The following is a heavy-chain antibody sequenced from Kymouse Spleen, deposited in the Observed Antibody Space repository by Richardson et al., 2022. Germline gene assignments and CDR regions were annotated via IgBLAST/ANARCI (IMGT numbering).Heavy chain of an antibody. Sequence: QVQLQQWGAGLLKPSETLSLTCAVYGGSFSGYYWSWIRQPPGKGLEWIGEINHSGSTNYNPSLKSRVTISVDTSKNQFSLKLSSVTAADTAVYYCARRYNWNHGYFDYWGQGTLVTVSS. CDR2: INHSGST. D-gene: IGHD1-20*01,IGHD1-7*01. V-gene: IGHV4-34*01. J-gene: IGHJ4*02. CDR3: ARRYNWNHGYFDY. CDR1: GGSFSGYY.